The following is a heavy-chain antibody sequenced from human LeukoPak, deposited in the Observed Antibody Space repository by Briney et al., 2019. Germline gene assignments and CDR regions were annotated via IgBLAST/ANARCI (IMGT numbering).Heavy chain of an antibody. V-gene: IGHV3-48*03. J-gene: IGHJ4*02. D-gene: IGHD3-10*01. Sequence: GGSLRLSCVASGFTFTGYEMNWVRQAPGKGLEWVSSISSTGSTMYYADSVKGRFTISRDNAKNSLYLQMNSLRAEDTAIYYCARAAYMVRGVIITPPFDYWGQGTLDTVSS. CDR2: ISSTGSTM. CDR1: GFTFTGYE. CDR3: ARAAYMVRGVIITPPFDY.